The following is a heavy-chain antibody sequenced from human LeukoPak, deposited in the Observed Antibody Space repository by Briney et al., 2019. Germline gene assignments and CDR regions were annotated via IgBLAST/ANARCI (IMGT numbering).Heavy chain of an antibody. CDR2: ISNNGGYT. Sequence: GGSLRLSCAASGFTFSSSAMSWVRQAPGKGLEWVSAISNNGGYTYYADSVQGRFTISRDNSKSTLCLQMNSLRAEDTTVYYCAKQLGYCSDGSCYFPYWGQGTLVTVSS. D-gene: IGHD2-15*01. V-gene: IGHV3-23*01. CDR3: AKQLGYCSDGSCYFPY. CDR1: GFTFSSSA. J-gene: IGHJ4*02.